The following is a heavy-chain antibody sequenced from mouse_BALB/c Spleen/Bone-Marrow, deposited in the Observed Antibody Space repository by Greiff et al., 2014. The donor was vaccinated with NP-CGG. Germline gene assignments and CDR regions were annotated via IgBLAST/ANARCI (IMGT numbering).Heavy chain of an antibody. Sequence: VQLQESGAELAKPGASVEMSCKASGYTFTSYWMHWVKQRPGQGLEWIGYINPSTGYTEYNQKFKDKATLTVDKSSSTAYMQLSSLTSEDSAVYYCARGKRYRYVWFAYWGQGTLVTVSA. V-gene: IGHV1-7*01. CDR2: INPSTGYT. CDR1: GYTFTSYW. CDR3: ARGKRYRYVWFAY. J-gene: IGHJ3*01. D-gene: IGHD1-2*01.